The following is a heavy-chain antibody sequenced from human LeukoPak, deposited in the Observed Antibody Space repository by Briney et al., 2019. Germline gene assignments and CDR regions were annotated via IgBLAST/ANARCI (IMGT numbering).Heavy chain of an antibody. CDR2: IWYDGSNK. V-gene: IGHV3-33*08. D-gene: IGHD5-24*01. CDR1: GFTFSSYG. CDR3: ARERDQFIYYYYGMDV. J-gene: IGHJ6*02. Sequence: PGGSLRLSCAASGFTFSSYGMHWVRQAPGKGLEWVAVIWYDGSNKYYADSVKGRFTISRDNSKNTLYLQMNSLRAEDTAVYYCARERDQFIYYYYGMDVWGQGTTVTVSS.